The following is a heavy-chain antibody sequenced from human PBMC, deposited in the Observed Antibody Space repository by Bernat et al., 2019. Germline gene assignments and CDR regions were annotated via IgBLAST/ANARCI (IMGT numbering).Heavy chain of an antibody. CDR3: ARVLAPDCSGGSCYSLGVDY. CDR1: GYIFSNYA. J-gene: IGHJ4*02. CDR2: INTNTGNP. V-gene: IGHV7-4-1*02. Sequence: QVRLVQSGSELKKPGASVKVSCKASGYIFSNYAMNWVRQAPGQGLERMGWINTNTGNPMYAQGLTGRFVFSLDTSVSTAYLQISSLKAEDTAVYYCARVLAPDCSGGSCYSLGVDYWGQGTVVTVSS. D-gene: IGHD2-15*01.